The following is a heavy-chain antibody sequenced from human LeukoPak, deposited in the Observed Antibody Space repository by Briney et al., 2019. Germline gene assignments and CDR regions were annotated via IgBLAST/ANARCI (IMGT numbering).Heavy chain of an antibody. CDR1: GGSISSGGHL. D-gene: IGHD3-10*01. V-gene: IGHV4-31*03. CDR3: ARGYNRFGDLGWFDP. J-gene: IGHJ5*02. CDR2: IYYSGTT. Sequence: PSETLSLTCTVSGGSISSGGHLWSWIRQHPGKGLEWIGHIYYSGTTYYNPSLKSRLTISVDTSENQFSLKVNSVTAADTAVYYCARGYNRFGDLGWFDPWGQGTQVIVSS.